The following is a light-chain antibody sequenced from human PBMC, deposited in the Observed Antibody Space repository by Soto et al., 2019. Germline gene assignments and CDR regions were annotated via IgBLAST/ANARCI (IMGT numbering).Light chain of an antibody. J-gene: IGKJ1*01. CDR2: DAS. CDR1: QSISSW. CDR3: QQYNTYST. Sequence: IQMTQTTYTLSASVGDRVTITCRASQSISSWLAWYQQKPGKAPKLLIYDASSLESGVSSRFSGSGSGTEFTLTISSLQPDDFATYYCQQYNTYSTFGQGTKVDI. V-gene: IGKV1-5*01.